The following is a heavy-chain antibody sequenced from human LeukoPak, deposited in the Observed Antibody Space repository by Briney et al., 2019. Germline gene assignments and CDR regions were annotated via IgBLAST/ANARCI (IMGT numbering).Heavy chain of an antibody. D-gene: IGHD4-17*01. J-gene: IGHJ4*02. CDR2: ISSSSSYI. CDR1: GFTFSSYS. Sequence: GGSLRLSCAASGFTFSSYSMNWVRQAPGKGLEWVSSISSSSSYIYYADSVKGRFTISRDNAKNSLYLQMNSLRAEDTAVYYCARVRYDYGDNFGYWGQGNPGTVSS. V-gene: IGHV3-21*01. CDR3: ARVRYDYGDNFGY.